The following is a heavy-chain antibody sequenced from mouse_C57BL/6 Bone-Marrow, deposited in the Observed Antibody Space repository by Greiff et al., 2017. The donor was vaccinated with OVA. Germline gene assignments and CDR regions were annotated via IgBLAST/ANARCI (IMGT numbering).Heavy chain of an antibody. CDR2: FYPGSGSI. CDR1: GYTFTEYT. Sequence: VQLVESGAELVKPGASVKLSCKASGYTFTEYTIHWVKQRSGQGLEWIGWFYPGSGSIKYNEKFKDKATLTADKSSSTVYMELSRLTSEDSAVYFCARHEALYYYGMYFDYWGQGTTLTVSS. D-gene: IGHD1-1*01. CDR3: ARHEALYYYGMYFDY. V-gene: IGHV1-62-2*01. J-gene: IGHJ2*01.